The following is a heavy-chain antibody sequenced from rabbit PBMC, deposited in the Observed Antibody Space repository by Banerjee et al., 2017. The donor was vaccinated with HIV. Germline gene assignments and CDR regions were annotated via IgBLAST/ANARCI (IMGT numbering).Heavy chain of an antibody. Sequence: QEQLEESGGDLVKPEGSLTLTCTASGFSFNNKYVMCWVRQAPGEGLEYIGFIDTADSTYYASWVNGRFTISRTTTTVDLQMTSLTAADTASYFCARDLAGVIGWNFNLWGQGTLVTVS. D-gene: IGHD4-1*01. J-gene: IGHJ4*01. CDR3: ARDLAGVIGWNFNL. CDR2: IDTADST. CDR1: GFSFNNKYV. V-gene: IGHV1S45*01.